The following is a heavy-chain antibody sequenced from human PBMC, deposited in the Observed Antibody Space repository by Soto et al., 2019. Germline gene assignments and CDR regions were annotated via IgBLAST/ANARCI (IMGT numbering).Heavy chain of an antibody. CDR3: ARDPARYSSSWANCYGMDV. V-gene: IGHV1-46*01. D-gene: IGHD6-13*01. J-gene: IGHJ6*02. CDR1: GYTLTIYY. CDR2: INPSGGST. Sequence: ASVKVPCKASGYTLTIYYMHWVRQSPGQGLEWMGIINPSGGSTSYAQKFQGRVTMTRDTSTSTVYMELSSLRSEDTAVYYCARDPARYSSSWANCYGMDVWGQGTTVTVSS.